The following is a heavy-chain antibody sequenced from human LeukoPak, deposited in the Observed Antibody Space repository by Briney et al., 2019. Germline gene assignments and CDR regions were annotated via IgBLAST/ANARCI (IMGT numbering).Heavy chain of an antibody. Sequence: SETLSLTCTVSGGSISSYYWSWIRQPPGKEVEWIGYIYYSGSTNHNPSLKSRVTISVDTSKNQFSLKLSSVTAADTAVYYCARDMGYCSGHSCYSKRAFDVWGQGTMVTVSS. V-gene: IGHV4-59*01. CDR3: ARDMGYCSGHSCYSKRAFDV. J-gene: IGHJ3*01. CDR2: IYYSGST. CDR1: GGSISSYY. D-gene: IGHD2-15*01.